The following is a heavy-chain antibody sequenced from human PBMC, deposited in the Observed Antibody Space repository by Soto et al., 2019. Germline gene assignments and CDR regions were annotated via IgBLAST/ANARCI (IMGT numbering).Heavy chain of an antibody. D-gene: IGHD2-2*02. CDR1: GFTFSSYS. CDR2: ISSSSSYI. CDR3: ARGGEYCSSTSCYIRTYYYYGMDV. J-gene: IGHJ6*02. V-gene: IGHV3-21*01. Sequence: PGGSLRLSCAASGFTFSSYSMNWVRQAPGKGLEWVSSISSSSSYIYYADSVKGRFTISRDNAKNSLYLQMNSLRAEDTAVYYCARGGEYCSSTSCYIRTYYYYGMDVWGQGTTVTVS.